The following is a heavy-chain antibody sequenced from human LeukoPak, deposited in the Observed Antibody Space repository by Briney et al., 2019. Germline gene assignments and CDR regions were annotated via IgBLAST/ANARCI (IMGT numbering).Heavy chain of an antibody. D-gene: IGHD3-22*01. CDR3: ARDYYDSSSYYYALDY. Sequence: SVKVSCKASGGTFSSYAISWVRQAPGQGLEWMGRIIPILGIANYAQKFQGRVTITADKSTSTAYMELSSLRSEDTAVYYCARDYYDSSSYYYALDYWGQGTLVTVSS. V-gene: IGHV1-69*04. CDR1: GGTFSSYA. CDR2: IIPILGIA. J-gene: IGHJ4*02.